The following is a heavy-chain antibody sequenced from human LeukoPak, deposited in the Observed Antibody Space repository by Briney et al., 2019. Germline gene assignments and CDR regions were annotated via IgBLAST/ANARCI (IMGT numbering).Heavy chain of an antibody. V-gene: IGHV4-39*02. D-gene: IGHD4-11*01. Sequence: SETLSLTCSVSVGFISSSTYYWSWIRQPPGMGLEWIGSLFDVASTLYNASLKSRVTISVETTKNHFSLKLTSVTATHPAVYYCARRFHYSNNWFDPWGQGTLVTVSS. J-gene: IGHJ5*02. CDR2: LFDVAST. CDR3: ARRFHYSNNWFDP. CDR1: VGFISSSTYY.